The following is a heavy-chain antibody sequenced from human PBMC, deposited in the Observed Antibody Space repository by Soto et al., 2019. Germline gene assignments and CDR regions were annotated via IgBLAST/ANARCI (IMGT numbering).Heavy chain of an antibody. CDR1: GFTFSGSA. CDR2: IRSKTNSYAT. V-gene: IGHV3-73*01. D-gene: IGHD1-26*01. CDR3: SRLVGATSSFDY. J-gene: IGHJ4*02. Sequence: GGSLRLSCAASGFTFSGSAIHWVRQASGKGLEWLGRIRSKTNSYATAYAASVNGRFTISRDDSKNTAYLQMNSLKTEDTAVYYCSRLVGATSSFDYWGQGTLVTLSS.